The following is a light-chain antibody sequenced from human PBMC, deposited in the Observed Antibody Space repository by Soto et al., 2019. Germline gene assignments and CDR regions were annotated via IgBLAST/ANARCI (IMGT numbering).Light chain of an antibody. V-gene: IGKV3-20*01. Sequence: EIVLTQSPGTLSLSPGERATLSCRASQSVSSSYLAWYQQKPSQAPMLLIYGASSRATAIADRFSASGSGTDFTLTISRLEPEDFAVYYCQQYGHSPPFTFGPGTKVDIK. J-gene: IGKJ3*01. CDR2: GAS. CDR1: QSVSSSY. CDR3: QQYGHSPPFT.